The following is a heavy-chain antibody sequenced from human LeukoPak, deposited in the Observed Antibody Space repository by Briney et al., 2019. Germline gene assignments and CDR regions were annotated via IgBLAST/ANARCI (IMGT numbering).Heavy chain of an antibody. CDR2: INQDGSQK. V-gene: IGHV3-7*03. CDR1: GFTFSSYW. CDR3: ARDWFDGDYDRFDY. J-gene: IGHJ4*02. D-gene: IGHD4-17*01. Sequence: GGSLRLSCAVSGFTFSSYWMSWFRQAPGKGLEWVANINQDGSQKFSVDSVKGRFTISRDNAKNSLSLQMNSLRGEDTAVYYCARDWFDGDYDRFDYWGQGTLVTVSS.